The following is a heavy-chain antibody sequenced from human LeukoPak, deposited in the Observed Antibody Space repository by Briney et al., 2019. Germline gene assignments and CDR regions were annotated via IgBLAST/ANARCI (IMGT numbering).Heavy chain of an antibody. CDR1: GGSISSGYY. Sequence: SETLSLACTVSGGSISSGYYWGWLRQPPGKGLERIGSIYHSGSTYYNPSLKSQVTISVDTSKNQFSLKLSSVTAADTAVYYCARRREYSSGWYKPNWFDPWGQGTLVTVSS. D-gene: IGHD6-19*01. CDR3: ARRREYSSGWYKPNWFDP. V-gene: IGHV4-38-2*02. CDR2: IYHSGST. J-gene: IGHJ5*02.